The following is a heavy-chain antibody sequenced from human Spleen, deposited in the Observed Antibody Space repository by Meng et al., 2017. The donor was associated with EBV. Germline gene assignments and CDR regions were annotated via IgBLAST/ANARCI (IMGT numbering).Heavy chain of an antibody. V-gene: IGHV1-45*02. D-gene: IGHD3-10*01. CDR3: ASTSGSARQDYYFDY. CDR2: ITPFHGNT. CDR1: GYTFTYRY. J-gene: IGHJ4*02. Sequence: HMQLGQSGAEVKKTGSSVKVSCKAYGYTFTYRYLHWVRQAPGQALEWMGWITPFHGNTNYAQKFQDRVTITRDRSMSTAYMELSSLRSEDTAMYYCASTSGSARQDYYFDYWGQGTLVTVSS.